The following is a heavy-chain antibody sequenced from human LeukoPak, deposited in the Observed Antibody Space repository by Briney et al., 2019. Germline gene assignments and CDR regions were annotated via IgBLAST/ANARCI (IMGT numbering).Heavy chain of an antibody. CDR2: MNPNSGNT. J-gene: IGHJ4*02. Sequence: ASVKVSCNASGYTFTSYDINWVRQATGQGLEWMGWMNPNSGNTGYAQKFQGRVTITRNTSISTAYMELSSLRSEDTAVYYCARKIVGATSSFDSWGQGTLVTVSS. V-gene: IGHV1-8*03. D-gene: IGHD1-26*01. CDR1: GYTFTSYD. CDR3: ARKIVGATSSFDS.